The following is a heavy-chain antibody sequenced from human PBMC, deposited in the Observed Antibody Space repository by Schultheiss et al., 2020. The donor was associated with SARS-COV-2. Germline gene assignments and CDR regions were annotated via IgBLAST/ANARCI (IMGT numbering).Heavy chain of an antibody. CDR2: ISGSGGST. J-gene: IGHJ6*02. Sequence: GGSLRLSCAASGFTFSSYAMSWVRQAPGKGLEWVSAISGSGGSTYYADSVKGRFTISRDNSKNSLYLQMNSLRAEDTAVYYCAIDWKIGAYYYYYGMDVWGQGTTVTVSS. V-gene: IGHV3-23*01. CDR1: GFTFSSYA. D-gene: IGHD3-9*01. CDR3: AIDWKIGAYYYYYGMDV.